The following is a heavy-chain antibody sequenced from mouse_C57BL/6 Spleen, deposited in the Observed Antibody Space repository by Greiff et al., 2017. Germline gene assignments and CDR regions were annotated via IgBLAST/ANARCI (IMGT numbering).Heavy chain of an antibody. Sequence: QVQLQQSGAELVKPGASVKLSCKASGYTFTDYCMHWVKQSPGQGLEWIGVINPNSGSTNYNEKFKSKATLTVDKSSSTAYMQLRSLTSEDSAVYYCARVRVYFDYWGQGTTLTVSS. J-gene: IGHJ2*01. V-gene: IGHV1-64*01. CDR2: INPNSGST. CDR3: ARVRVYFDY. CDR1: GYTFTDYC.